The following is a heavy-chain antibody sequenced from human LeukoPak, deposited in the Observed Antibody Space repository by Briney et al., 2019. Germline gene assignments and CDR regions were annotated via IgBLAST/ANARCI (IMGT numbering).Heavy chain of an antibody. V-gene: IGHV4-59*08. Sequence: SETLSLTCTVSGGSISSYYWSWIRQAPGKGLEWIGNIYYSGSTNYSPSLESRVTISVDTSKNQFSLKLSSVTAADTAVYYCARHGTLGSTTYPLDYWGQGTLVTVSS. CDR2: IYYSGST. CDR3: ARHGTLGSTTYPLDY. CDR1: GGSISSYY. J-gene: IGHJ4*02. D-gene: IGHD1-26*01.